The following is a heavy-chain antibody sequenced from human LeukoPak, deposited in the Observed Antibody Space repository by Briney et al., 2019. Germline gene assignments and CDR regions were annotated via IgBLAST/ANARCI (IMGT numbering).Heavy chain of an antibody. CDR3: AKVGIQYYYGSGSYFSGSYYGMDV. J-gene: IGHJ6*02. CDR1: GFTFSSYA. V-gene: IGHV3-23*01. CDR2: ISGSGGST. Sequence: GGPLRLSCAASGFTFSSYAMSWVRQAPGKGLEWVSAISGSGGSTYYADSVKGRFTISRDNSKNTLYLQMNSLRAEDTAVYYCAKVGIQYYYGSGSYFSGSYYGMDVWGQGTTVTVSS. D-gene: IGHD3-10*01.